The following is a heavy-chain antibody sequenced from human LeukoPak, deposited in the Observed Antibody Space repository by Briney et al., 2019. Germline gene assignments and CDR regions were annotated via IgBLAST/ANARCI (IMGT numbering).Heavy chain of an antibody. CDR2: IYYSGGT. Sequence: SETLSLTCTVSGGSISNYYWSWIRQPPGKGLEWIGYIYYSGGTNYNPSLKSRVTISVDTSKNQFSLKLSSVTAADPAVYYCARSRYGYPLDYWGQGTLVTVSS. CDR1: GGSISNYY. CDR3: ARSRYGYPLDY. V-gene: IGHV4-59*01. D-gene: IGHD5-24*01. J-gene: IGHJ4*02.